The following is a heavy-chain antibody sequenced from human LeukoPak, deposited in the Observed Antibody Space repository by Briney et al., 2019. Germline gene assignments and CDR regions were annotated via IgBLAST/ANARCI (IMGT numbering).Heavy chain of an antibody. Sequence: ASVKVSCKASGYTFTNYGISWVRQAPGQGLEWMGWISAYNGNTNYAQKLQGRVTMTTDTSTSTAYMELRSLRSDDTAVYYCARSGVEYYYDSSGYYPLDYWGQGTLVTVSS. CDR1: GYTFTNYG. J-gene: IGHJ4*02. CDR3: ARSGVEYYYDSSGYYPLDY. CDR2: ISAYNGNT. V-gene: IGHV1-18*01. D-gene: IGHD3-22*01.